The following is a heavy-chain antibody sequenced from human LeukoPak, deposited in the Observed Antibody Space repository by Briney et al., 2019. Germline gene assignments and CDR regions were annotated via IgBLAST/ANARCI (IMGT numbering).Heavy chain of an antibody. CDR1: GGTFSSYA. CDR2: IIPILGIA. D-gene: IGHD3-22*01. Sequence: SVKVSCKASGGTFSSYAISWVRQAPGQGLEWMGRIIPILGIANYAQKFEGRVTITADKSTSTAYMELSSLRSEDPAVYYCARDQRTDYYDSSGSQGYFQHWGQGTLVTVSS. V-gene: IGHV1-69*04. J-gene: IGHJ1*01. CDR3: ARDQRTDYYDSSGSQGYFQH.